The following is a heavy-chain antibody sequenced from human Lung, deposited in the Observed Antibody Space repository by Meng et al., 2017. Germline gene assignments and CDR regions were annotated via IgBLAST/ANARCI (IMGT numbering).Heavy chain of an antibody. CDR3: AILSHCTGGTCYPYDY. D-gene: IGHD2-15*01. CDR1: GYTFTPYG. J-gene: IGHJ4*02. Sequence: QVTLMQSGAEMKNPGASVKGCGNASGYTFTPYGISWVRQAPGQGLEWMGWISPYNGYTSSIQKFQGRVTMTTDTSTSTAYMELMSLGSDDTAVYYCAILSHCTGGTCYPYDYWGQGTLVTVSS. V-gene: IGHV1-18*01. CDR2: ISPYNGYT.